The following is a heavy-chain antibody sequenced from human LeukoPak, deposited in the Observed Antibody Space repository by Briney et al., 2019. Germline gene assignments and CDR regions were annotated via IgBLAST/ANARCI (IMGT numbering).Heavy chain of an antibody. CDR2: IYYSGST. Sequence: SETLSLTCTVSGGSISSYYWSWIRQPPGKGLEWIGYIYYSGSTNYNPSLKSRVTISVDTSKNQFSLKLSSVTAADTAVYYCARAPRRYVSYGMDVWGQGTTVTVSS. V-gene: IGHV4-59*01. CDR3: ARAPRRYVSYGMDV. D-gene: IGHD3-16*01. J-gene: IGHJ6*02. CDR1: GGSISSYY.